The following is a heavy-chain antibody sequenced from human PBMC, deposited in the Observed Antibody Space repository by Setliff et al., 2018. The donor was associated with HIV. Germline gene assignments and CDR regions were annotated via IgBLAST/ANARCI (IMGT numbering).Heavy chain of an antibody. J-gene: IGHJ5*02. Sequence: ASVKVSCKASGFTFTNYAIHWVRQAPGQRLEWMGWINVDSGNTKYLQDLQDRVTITKDRSASTAYMEVSNLRSEDMAVNYCARVPSAGVRGRPGLYHWFDPWGQGTLVTVSS. D-gene: IGHD3-3*01. V-gene: IGHV1-3*03. CDR1: GFTFTNYA. CDR2: INVDSGNT. CDR3: ARVPSAGVRGRPGLYHWFDP.